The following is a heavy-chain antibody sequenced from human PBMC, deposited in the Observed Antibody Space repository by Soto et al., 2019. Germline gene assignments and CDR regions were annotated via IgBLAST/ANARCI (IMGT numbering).Heavy chain of an antibody. CDR1: GFTFSSYA. CDR2: ISGSGGST. V-gene: IGHV3-23*01. Sequence: GGSLSLSCAASGFTFSSYAMSWVRQAPGKGLEWVSAISGSGGSTYYADSVKGRFTISRDNSKNTLYLQMNSLRAEDTAVYYCAKARYSGSYFFDYWGQGTLVTVSS. J-gene: IGHJ4*02. D-gene: IGHD1-26*01. CDR3: AKARYSGSYFFDY.